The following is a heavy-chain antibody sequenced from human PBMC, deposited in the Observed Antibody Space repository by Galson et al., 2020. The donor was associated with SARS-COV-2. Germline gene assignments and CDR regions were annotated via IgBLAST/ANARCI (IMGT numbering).Heavy chain of an antibody. V-gene: IGHV2-70*12. J-gene: IGHJ6*02. CDR1: GFSLSTSGMC. CDR3: AHQAAWPGLLWFGERYYYYGMDV. Sequence: SGPTLVKPTQTLTLTCTFSGFSLSTSGMCVSWIRQPPGKALEWLARIDWDDDKYYSTSLKTRLTIPKDTSKNQVVLTMTNMDPVDTATYYCAHQAAWPGLLWFGERYYYYGMDVWGQGTTVTVSS. CDR2: IDWDDDK. D-gene: IGHD3-10*01.